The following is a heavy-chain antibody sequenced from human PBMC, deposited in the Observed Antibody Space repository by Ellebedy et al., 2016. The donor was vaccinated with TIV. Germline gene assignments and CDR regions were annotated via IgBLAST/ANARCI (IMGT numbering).Heavy chain of an antibody. J-gene: IGHJ3*02. CDR3: ASFAYCSGGSCYLGTFDI. V-gene: IGHV5-10-1*01. CDR2: IDPSDSYT. Sequence: GGSLRLSCKGSGYSSTSYWINWVRQMPGKGLEWMGRIDPSDSYTNYSPSFQGHFTISADKSISTAYLQWSSLKAADTAMYYCASFAYCSGGSCYLGTFDIWGQGTMVTVSS. CDR1: GYSSTSYW. D-gene: IGHD2-15*01.